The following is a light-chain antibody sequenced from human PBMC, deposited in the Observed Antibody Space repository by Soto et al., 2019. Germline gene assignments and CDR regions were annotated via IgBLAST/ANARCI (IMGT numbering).Light chain of an antibody. V-gene: IGKV3-20*01. CDR2: DTS. CDR3: QEYGTSRT. Sequence: EIVLTQSQDTLSLSHGAGATLSCRASQGIGDTLAWYQHKPGQTPRLLIYDTSTRATGVPARFSGSRSGTDFTLTIVRLEPEDFAVYYCQEYGTSRTFGQGTKVDIK. J-gene: IGKJ1*01. CDR1: QGIGDT.